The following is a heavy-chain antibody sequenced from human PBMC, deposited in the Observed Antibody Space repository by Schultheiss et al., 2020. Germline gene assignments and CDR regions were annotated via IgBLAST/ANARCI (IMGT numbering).Heavy chain of an antibody. Sequence: GESLKISCAASGFTFSTCDMHWVRQAPGKGLEWVAIILSDGSAKHYADSVKGRFTISRDNSKNTLYLQMNSLRAEDTAVYYCAKDLWLRLRGNFDYWGQGTLVTVSS. CDR3: AKDLWLRLRGNFDY. CDR1: GFTFSTCD. D-gene: IGHD5-12*01. J-gene: IGHJ4*02. V-gene: IGHV3-30*18. CDR2: ILSDGSAK.